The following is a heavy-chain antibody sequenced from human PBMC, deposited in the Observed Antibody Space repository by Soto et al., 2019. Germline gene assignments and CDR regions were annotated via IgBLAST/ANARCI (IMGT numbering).Heavy chain of an antibody. V-gene: IGHV3-15*01. CDR2: IKSKTDGGTT. CDR1: GFTFSNAW. J-gene: IGHJ4*02. D-gene: IGHD3-16*02. Sequence: EVQLVESGGGLVKPGGSLRLSCAASGFTFSNAWMSWVRQAPGKGLEWVGRIKSKTDGGTTDYAAPVKGRFTISRDDSKNTLYLQMNSLKTEDTAVYYCTTDLPCTFGGDIAYWGQGTLVTVSS. CDR3: TTDLPCTFGGDIAY.